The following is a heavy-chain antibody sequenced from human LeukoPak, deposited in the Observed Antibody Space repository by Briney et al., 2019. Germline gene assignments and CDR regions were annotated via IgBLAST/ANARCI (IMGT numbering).Heavy chain of an antibody. J-gene: IGHJ4*02. CDR2: INHSGST. Sequence: SETLSLTCTVSGDSISNYYWSWIRQPPGKGLEWIGEINHSGSTNYNPSLKSRVTISVDTSKNQFSLKLSSVTAADTAVYYCAREGVVGAYGHFDYWGQGTLVTASS. D-gene: IGHD2-15*01. CDR1: GDSISNYY. CDR3: AREGVVGAYGHFDY. V-gene: IGHV4-34*01.